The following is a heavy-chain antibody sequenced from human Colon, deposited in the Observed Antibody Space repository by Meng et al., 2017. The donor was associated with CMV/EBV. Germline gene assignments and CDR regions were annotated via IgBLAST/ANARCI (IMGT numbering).Heavy chain of an antibody. Sequence: LSCAASGCPFNRYGMQWVRQAPGKGRVWVSRSNSDGSSTSYAESVKGRFTISRDNAKNTLYLQMNSLRAEDTAVYYCASPITGAFDPWGQGTLVTVSS. CDR1: GCPFNRYG. J-gene: IGHJ5*02. V-gene: IGHV3-74*01. D-gene: IGHD1-20*01. CDR3: ASPITGAFDP. CDR2: SNSDGSST.